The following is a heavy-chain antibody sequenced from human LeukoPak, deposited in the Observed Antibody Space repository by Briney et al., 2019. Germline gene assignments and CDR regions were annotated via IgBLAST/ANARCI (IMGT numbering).Heavy chain of an antibody. J-gene: IGHJ4*02. CDR1: GFTFSSYA. CDR2: ISGSGGST. D-gene: IGHD3-10*01. CDR3: AKVGGPHYYGSGSYYNY. V-gene: IGHV3-23*01. Sequence: GGSLRLSCAASGFTFSSYAMSWVRQAPGKGLEWVSAISGSGGSTYYADSVKSRFTISRDNSKNTLYLQMNSLRAEDTAVYYCAKVGGPHYYGSGSYYNYWGQGTLVTVSS.